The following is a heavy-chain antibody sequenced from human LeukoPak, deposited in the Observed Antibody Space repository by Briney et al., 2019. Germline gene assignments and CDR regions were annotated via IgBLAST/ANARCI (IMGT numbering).Heavy chain of an antibody. D-gene: IGHD2-21*02. CDR1: GFTFSNAW. Sequence: GGSLRLSCAASGFTFSNAWMSWVRQAPGKGLEWVGRIKSKTDGGTTDYAALVKGRFTISRDDSKNTVYLQMNSLKTEDTAVYYCTTAVVTSSFDYWGQGTLVTVSS. V-gene: IGHV3-15*01. CDR3: TTAVVTSSFDY. J-gene: IGHJ4*02. CDR2: IKSKTDGGTT.